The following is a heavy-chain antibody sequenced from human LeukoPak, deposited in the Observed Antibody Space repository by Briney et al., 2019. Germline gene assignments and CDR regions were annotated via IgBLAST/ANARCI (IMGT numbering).Heavy chain of an antibody. J-gene: IGHJ4*02. Sequence: GGSLRLSCAASGLTPSSYWMSWVRQAPGKGLEWVANIKQDGSEKYYVDSVKGRFTISRDNTKNSLYLQMNSLRAEDTAVYYCARGFDSSGYYRSPIDYWGQGTLVTVSS. D-gene: IGHD3-22*01. CDR1: GLTPSSYW. CDR2: IKQDGSEK. CDR3: ARGFDSSGYYRSPIDY. V-gene: IGHV3-7*01.